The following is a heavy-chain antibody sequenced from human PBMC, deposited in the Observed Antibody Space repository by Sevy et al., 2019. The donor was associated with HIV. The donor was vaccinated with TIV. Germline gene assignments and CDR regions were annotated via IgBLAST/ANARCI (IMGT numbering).Heavy chain of an antibody. CDR3: ASLSPFYHYMDV. CDR2: LYYEGST. Sequence: SETLSLTCDVSGGSISNISYYWGWIRQPPGKWLEWIGSLYYEGSTYYNPSLKSRVMISGATSKKLFSLRLTSVTAADSAVYYCASLSPFYHYMDVWGKGTTVTVSS. J-gene: IGHJ6*03. CDR1: GGSISNISYY. V-gene: IGHV4-39*01.